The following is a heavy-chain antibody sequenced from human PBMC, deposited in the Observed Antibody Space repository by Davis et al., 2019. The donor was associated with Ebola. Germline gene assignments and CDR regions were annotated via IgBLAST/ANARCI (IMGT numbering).Heavy chain of an antibody. J-gene: IGHJ4*02. V-gene: IGHV3-30*18. CDR1: GFTFSSYG. D-gene: IGHD2-15*01. Sequence: GESLKISCAASGFTFSSYGMHWVRQAPGKGLEWVAVISYDGSNKYYADSVKGRFIISRDNSKNTLYLQMNSLRAEDTAVYYCAKLMDIVVVVAAPFDYWGQGTLVTVSS. CDR3: AKLMDIVVVVAAPFDY. CDR2: ISYDGSNK.